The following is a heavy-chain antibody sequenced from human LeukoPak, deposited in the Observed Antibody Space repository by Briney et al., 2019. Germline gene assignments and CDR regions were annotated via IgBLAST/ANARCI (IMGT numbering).Heavy chain of an antibody. D-gene: IGHD4-17*01. CDR3: AKKEGPTPSGLDY. CDR1: GFTFSTYA. J-gene: IGHJ4*02. CDR2: ISGSGGST. V-gene: IGHV3-23*01. Sequence: GGSLRLSCAASGFTFSTYAMSWVRQAPGKGLEWVSGISGSGGSTYYADSVKGRFTISRDNSKNTLSLQMNSLRAEDTAAYYCAKKEGPTPSGLDYWGQGTLVAVSS.